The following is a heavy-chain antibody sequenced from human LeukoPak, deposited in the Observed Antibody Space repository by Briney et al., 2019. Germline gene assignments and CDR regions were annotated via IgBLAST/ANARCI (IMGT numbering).Heavy chain of an antibody. CDR3: ARGPYCSGGSCYLRAYAFDI. CDR1: GGSVSSGDYY. Sequence: NTSQTLSLTCTVSGGSVSSGDYYWSWIRQPPGKGLEWIGYINYSGYTLYNPSLRSRVTISVDTSKNQFSLKLSSVTAADTAVYYCARGPYCSGGSCYLRAYAFDIWGQGTMVTVSS. CDR2: INYSGYT. V-gene: IGHV4-30-4*01. J-gene: IGHJ3*02. D-gene: IGHD2-15*01.